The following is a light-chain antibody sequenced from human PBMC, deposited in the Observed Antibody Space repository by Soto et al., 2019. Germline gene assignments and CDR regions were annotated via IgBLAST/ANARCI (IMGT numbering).Light chain of an antibody. CDR2: GNS. J-gene: IGLJ2*01. CDR3: QYYDSSLSGVV. Sequence: QSVLTQPPSVSGAPGQRVTISCTGSSSNIGAGYDVHWYQQLPGTAPKLLIYGNSNRPSGVPDRFSGSKSGTSASLAITGRQAEHEADYYCQYYDSSLSGVVFGGGTKLTVL. V-gene: IGLV1-40*01. CDR1: SSNIGAGYD.